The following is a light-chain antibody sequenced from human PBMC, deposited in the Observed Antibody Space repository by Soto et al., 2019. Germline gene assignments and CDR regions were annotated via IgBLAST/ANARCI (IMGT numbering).Light chain of an antibody. Sequence: SVLTQPPSASGSPGQSITISCTGTSSDVGAFNYVSWYQQHPGKAPKLMIFEINKRPSGVPDRFSGSKSGNSASLTVSGLQTEDEADYYCSSYAGSNIYVFGSGTK. CDR2: EIN. CDR3: SSYAGSNIYV. V-gene: IGLV2-8*01. J-gene: IGLJ1*01. CDR1: SSDVGAFNY.